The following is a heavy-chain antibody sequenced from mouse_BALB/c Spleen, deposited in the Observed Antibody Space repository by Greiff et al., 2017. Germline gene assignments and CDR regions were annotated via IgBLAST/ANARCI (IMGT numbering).Heavy chain of an antibody. Sequence: EVQVVESGGGLVKPGGSLKLSCAASGFTFSDYYMYWVRQTPEKRLEWVATISDGGSYTYYPDSVKGRFTISRDNAKNNLYLQMSSLKSEDTAMYYCARDYYYAMDYWGQGTSVTVSS. CDR2: ISDGGSYT. CDR3: ARDYYYAMDY. J-gene: IGHJ4*01. CDR1: GFTFSDYY. V-gene: IGHV5-4*02.